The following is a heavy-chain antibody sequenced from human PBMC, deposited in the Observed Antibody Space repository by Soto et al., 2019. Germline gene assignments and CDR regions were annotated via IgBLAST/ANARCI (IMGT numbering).Heavy chain of an antibody. CDR2: INPNSGGT. D-gene: IGHD3-10*01. Sequence: GASVKVSCKASGYTFTGYYMHWVRQAPGQGLEWMGWINPNSGGTNYAQKFQGRVTMTRDTSISTAYVELSRLRSDDTAVYYCSREMVRGIRYYYGMDVWGQGTTVTVSS. J-gene: IGHJ6*02. CDR1: GYTFTGYY. V-gene: IGHV1-2*02. CDR3: SREMVRGIRYYYGMDV.